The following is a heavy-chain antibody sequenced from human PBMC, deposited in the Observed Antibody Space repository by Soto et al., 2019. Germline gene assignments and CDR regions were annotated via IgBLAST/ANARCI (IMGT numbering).Heavy chain of an antibody. Sequence: QVQLVQSGAEVKKPGASVTVSCRSSGDTFNDYYIHWVRQAPGQGLECMGWINPNGGVTKYAQKFQGWVTITRDTSIRTVYMQLSRLRSADTAVYYCARESGGATATLDYYYFYMDVWGTGTTVTVSS. CDR3: ARESGGATATLDYYYFYMDV. V-gene: IGHV1-2*04. CDR2: INPNGGVT. CDR1: GDTFNDYY. D-gene: IGHD5-12*01. J-gene: IGHJ6*03.